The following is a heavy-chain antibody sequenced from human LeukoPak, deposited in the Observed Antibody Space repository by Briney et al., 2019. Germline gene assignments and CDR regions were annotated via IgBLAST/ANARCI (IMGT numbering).Heavy chain of an antibody. J-gene: IGHJ4*02. CDR1: GESIGGFY. Sequence: SETLSLTCTVSGESIGGFYWTWIRQPPGKGLEWIGYIYYSGSTNYNPSLKSRVTISVDTSKNQFSLKLSSVTAADTAVYYCARGGYCSGGSCFLFDYWGQGTLVTVSS. CDR3: ARGGYCSGGSCFLFDY. D-gene: IGHD2-15*01. V-gene: IGHV4-59*01. CDR2: IYYSGST.